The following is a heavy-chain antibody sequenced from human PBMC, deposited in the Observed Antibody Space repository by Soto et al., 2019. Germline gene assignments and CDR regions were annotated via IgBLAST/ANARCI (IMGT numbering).Heavy chain of an antibody. Sequence: ASVKVSCKASGYTFTSSGFTWVRQAPGQGLEWMGWISANNGNTNYAQKLQGRVTMTTDTSTSTAYMELRSLRSDDTAVYYCARVPFYDSSGYYSWLGPWGQGTLVTVS. J-gene: IGHJ5*02. CDR2: ISANNGNT. CDR1: GYTFTSSG. D-gene: IGHD3-22*01. CDR3: ARVPFYDSSGYYSWLGP. V-gene: IGHV1-18*01.